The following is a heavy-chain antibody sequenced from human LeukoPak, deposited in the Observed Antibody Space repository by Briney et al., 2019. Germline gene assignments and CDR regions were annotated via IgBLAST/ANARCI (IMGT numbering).Heavy chain of an antibody. V-gene: IGHV1-46*01. D-gene: IGHD1-20*01. CDR2: INPSGGST. CDR3: ARVITGTFDY. Sequence: EWMGIINPSGGSTSYAQKFQGRVTMTRDTSTSTVYMELSSLRSEDTAVYYCARVITGTFDYWGQGTLVTVSS. J-gene: IGHJ4*02.